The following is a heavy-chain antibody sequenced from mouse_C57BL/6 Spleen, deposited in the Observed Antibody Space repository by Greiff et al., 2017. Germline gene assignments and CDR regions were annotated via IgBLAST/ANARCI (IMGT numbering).Heavy chain of an antibody. V-gene: IGHV14-4*01. CDR2: IDPENGDT. J-gene: IGHJ2*01. CDR3: TTKESNFDY. Sequence: VQLQQSGAELVRPGASVKLSCTASGFNIKDDYMHWVKQRPEQGLEWIGWIDPENGDTEYASKFQGKATITADTSSNTAYLQLSSLTSEDTAVYYCTTKESNFDYWGQGTTLTVSS. CDR1: GFNIKDDY.